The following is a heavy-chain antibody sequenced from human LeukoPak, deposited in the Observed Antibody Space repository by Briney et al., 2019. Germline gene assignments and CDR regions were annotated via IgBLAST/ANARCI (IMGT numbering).Heavy chain of an antibody. D-gene: IGHD1-14*01. J-gene: IGHJ5*02. CDR2: ISGGGGST. CDR1: GFTFSTYS. V-gene: IGHV3-23*01. Sequence: GGSLRLSCAASGFTFSTYSMNWVRQAPGKGLEWVSGISGGGGSTYYADSVKGRFTISRDNSKNTLYLQMDSLRAEDTALYYCAKGSGINHYHWIDPWGQGTLVTVSS. CDR3: AKGSGINHYHWIDP.